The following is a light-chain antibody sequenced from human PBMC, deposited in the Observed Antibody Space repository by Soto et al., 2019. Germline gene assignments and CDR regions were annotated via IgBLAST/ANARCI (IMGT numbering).Light chain of an antibody. V-gene: IGKV3-20*01. Sequence: QSPCTVAVSPGEIVTLSFRAIQSGSRSYLSWYHQKPGRSPKLLIYGASSRATGIPDRFSGSGSGIDFTITISRLEPEDFAVYYCQQYGSSPSFGPGTTVDI. CDR1: QSGSRSY. J-gene: IGKJ3*01. CDR3: QQYGSSPS. CDR2: GAS.